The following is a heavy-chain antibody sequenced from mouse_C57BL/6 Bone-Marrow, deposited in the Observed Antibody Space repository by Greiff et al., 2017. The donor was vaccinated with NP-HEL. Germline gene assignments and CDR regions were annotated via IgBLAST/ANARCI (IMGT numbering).Heavy chain of an antibody. J-gene: IGHJ2*01. CDR3: ASYDGYYFDY. CDR2: INPYNGGT. Sequence: EVKLQQSGPVLVKPGASVKMSCKASGYTFTDYYMNWVKQSHGKSLVWIGVINPYNGGTSYNQKFKGKATLTVDKSSSTAYMELNSLTSEDSAVYYCASYDGYYFDYWGQGTTLTVSS. V-gene: IGHV1-19*01. D-gene: IGHD2-3*01. CDR1: GYTFTDYY.